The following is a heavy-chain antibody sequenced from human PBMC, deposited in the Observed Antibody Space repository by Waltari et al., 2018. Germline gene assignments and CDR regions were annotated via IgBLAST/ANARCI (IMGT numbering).Heavy chain of an antibody. D-gene: IGHD7-27*01. CDR1: GFIFSNYQ. CDR3: ATDLPGDRDFDF. CDR2: IRSVGSTI. V-gene: IGHV3-48*03. Sequence: EVQLVESGGGLVQPGGSLRLSCVASGFIFSNYQMNWVRQAPGKGLEWVSFIRSVGSTIYADAVKGRFTISRDNAENSLYLQMNSLRVEDTAIYYCATDLPGDRDFDFWGQGTLVTVSS. J-gene: IGHJ4*02.